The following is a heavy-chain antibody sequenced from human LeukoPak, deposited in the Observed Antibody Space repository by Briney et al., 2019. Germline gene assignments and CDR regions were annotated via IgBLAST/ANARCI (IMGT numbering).Heavy chain of an antibody. CDR2: IYYYGST. CDR1: GASINNYY. CDR3: ARVGEYYDYYFDY. V-gene: IGHV4-59*01. J-gene: IGHJ4*02. Sequence: SETLSLTCTVSGASINNYYWSWIRQPPGKGLEWVGYIYYYGSTNYNPSLKSRVTISVDTSENQFSLRLTFVTAADTAVYYCARVGEYYDYYFDYWGQGTLVTVSS. D-gene: IGHD3-22*01.